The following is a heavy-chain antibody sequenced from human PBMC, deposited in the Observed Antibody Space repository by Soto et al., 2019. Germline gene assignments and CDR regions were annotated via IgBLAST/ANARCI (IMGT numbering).Heavy chain of an antibody. CDR3: ARAGGYNPYDY. Sequence: GGTLRLSCVPSGFTLSTYRMNWVRQAPGKGLEWVSYISSSSSTIYYADSVKGRFTISRDNAKNSLYLQMNSLRAEDTAVYYCARAGGYNPYDYWGQGTLVTVSS. V-gene: IGHV3-48*01. D-gene: IGHD5-12*01. CDR2: ISSSSSTI. J-gene: IGHJ4*02. CDR1: GFTLSTYR.